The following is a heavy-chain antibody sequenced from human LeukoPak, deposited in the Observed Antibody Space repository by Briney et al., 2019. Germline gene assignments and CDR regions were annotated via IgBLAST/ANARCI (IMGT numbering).Heavy chain of an antibody. J-gene: IGHJ4*02. CDR3: AKDRAPVLRYFDWLLPPYYFDY. D-gene: IGHD3-9*01. V-gene: IGHV3-43*02. CDR1: GFTFDDYA. CDR2: ISGDGGST. Sequence: PGGSLRLSCVPSGFTFDDYAMHWVRQAPGKGLEWVSLISGDGGSTYYADSVKGRFTISRDNSKNSLYLQMNSLRTEDTALYYCAKDRAPVLRYFDWLLPPYYFDYWGQGTLVTVSS.